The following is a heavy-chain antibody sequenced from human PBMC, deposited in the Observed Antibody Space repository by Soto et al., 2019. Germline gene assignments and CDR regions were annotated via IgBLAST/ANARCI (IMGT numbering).Heavy chain of an antibody. D-gene: IGHD3-22*01. Sequence: SETLSLTCTVSGGSISSYYWSWIRQPPGKGLEWIGYICYSGSTNYNPSLKSRVTISVDTSKNQFSLKLSSVTAADTAVYYCARTYDSSGYYFDYWGQGTLVTVSS. CDR2: ICYSGST. V-gene: IGHV4-59*01. CDR3: ARTYDSSGYYFDY. J-gene: IGHJ4*02. CDR1: GGSISSYY.